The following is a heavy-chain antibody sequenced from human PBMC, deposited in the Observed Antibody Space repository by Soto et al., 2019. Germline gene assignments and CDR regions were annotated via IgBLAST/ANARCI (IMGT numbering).Heavy chain of an antibody. D-gene: IGHD1-26*01. CDR3: TRDLLFFDY. CDR1: GFTFVDYA. CDR2: IRSKAYGGTT. J-gene: IGHJ4*02. Sequence: GSLRLSCTASGFTFVDYAMSWVRQAPGKGLEWVGFIRSKAYGGTTEYAASVKGRFTISRDDSKGIAYLQMNSLKTEDTAVYYCTRDLLFFDYWGQGTLVTVSS. V-gene: IGHV3-49*04.